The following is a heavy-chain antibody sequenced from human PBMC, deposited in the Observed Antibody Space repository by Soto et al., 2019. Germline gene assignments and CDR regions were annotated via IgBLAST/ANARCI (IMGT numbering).Heavy chain of an antibody. Sequence: QVQLVQSGAEVKKPGASVKVSCKASGYTFTSYSMHWVRQAPGQRLEWMGWINGVNGNTKYSQKFQGRVTITRDKSASTAYMELSSLRSEDTAVFYCAREEGDSNYYGSGTAFFYDYWGQGTLVTVSS. CDR3: AREEGDSNYYGSGTAFFYDY. J-gene: IGHJ4*02. D-gene: IGHD3-10*01. V-gene: IGHV1-3*01. CDR1: GYTFTSYS. CDR2: INGVNGNT.